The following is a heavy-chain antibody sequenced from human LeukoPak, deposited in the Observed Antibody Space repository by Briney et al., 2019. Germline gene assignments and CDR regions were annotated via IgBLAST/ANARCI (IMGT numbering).Heavy chain of an antibody. CDR2: ISSSSSYI. J-gene: IGHJ4*02. V-gene: IGHV3-21*01. Sequence: GGSLRLSCAASGFTFSSYSMNWVRQAPGKGLEWVSSISSSSSYIYYADSVKGRFTISRDNAKNSLYLQMNSLRAEDTAVYYCARFATWYSKTGLDYWGQGTLVTVSS. CDR1: GFTFSSYS. CDR3: ARFATWYSKTGLDY. D-gene: IGHD7-27*01.